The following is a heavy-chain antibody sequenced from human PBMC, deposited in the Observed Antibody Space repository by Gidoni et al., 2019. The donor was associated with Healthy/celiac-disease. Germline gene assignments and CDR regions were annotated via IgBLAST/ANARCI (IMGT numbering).Heavy chain of an antibody. V-gene: IGHV1-69*06. CDR3: AREVSVRSGSYDAFDI. CDR1: GGTFSSYA. J-gene: IGHJ3*02. D-gene: IGHD1-26*01. CDR2: IIPICGTA. Sequence: QVQLVQSGAEVQKPGSSVQVSCKASGGTFSSYAISWVRQAPGQGLEWMGGIIPICGTANYAQKFQGRVTITADKSTSTAYMELSSLRSEDTAVYYCAREVSVRSGSYDAFDIWGQGTMVTVSS.